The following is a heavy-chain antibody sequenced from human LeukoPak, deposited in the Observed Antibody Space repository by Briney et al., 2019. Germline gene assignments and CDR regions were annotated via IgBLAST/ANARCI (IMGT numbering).Heavy chain of an antibody. D-gene: IGHD3-22*01. CDR1: GFTFSSYA. CDR2: ISGSGGST. CDR3: ARGSRYYDSSGLKKGFDY. V-gene: IGHV3-23*01. J-gene: IGHJ4*02. Sequence: LPGGSLRLSCAASGFTFSSYAMSWVRQAPGKGLEWVSAISGSGGSTYYADSVKGRFTISRDNSKNTLYLQMNSLRAEDTAVYYCARGSRYYDSSGLKKGFDYWGQGTLVTVSS.